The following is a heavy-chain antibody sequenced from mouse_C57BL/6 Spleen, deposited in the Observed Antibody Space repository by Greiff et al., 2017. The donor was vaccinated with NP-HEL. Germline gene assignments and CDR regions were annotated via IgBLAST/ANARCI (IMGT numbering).Heavy chain of an antibody. V-gene: IGHV1-64*01. J-gene: IGHJ2*01. CDR2: IHPNSGST. CDR1: GYTFTSYW. CDR3: ARSDSNYPDY. D-gene: IGHD2-5*01. Sequence: QVQLQQPGAELVKPGASVKLSCKASGYTFTSYWMHWVKQRPGQGLEWIGMIHPNSGSTNYNEKFKSKATLTVDKSSSTAYMQRSRLTSEDSAVYYCARSDSNYPDYGGKGTTLTVAS.